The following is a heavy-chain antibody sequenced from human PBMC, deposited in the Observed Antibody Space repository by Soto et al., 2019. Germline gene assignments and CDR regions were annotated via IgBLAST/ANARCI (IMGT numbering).Heavy chain of an antibody. Sequence: GASVKVSCKASGGTFSSYAISWVRQAPGQGLEWMGGIIPIFGTANYAQKFQGRVTITADESTSTAYMELSSLRSEDTAVYYCASGAYYDFWSGYQNWFDPWGQGTLVTVSS. V-gene: IGHV1-69*13. CDR1: GGTFSSYA. CDR3: ASGAYYDFWSGYQNWFDP. J-gene: IGHJ5*02. D-gene: IGHD3-3*01. CDR2: IIPIFGTA.